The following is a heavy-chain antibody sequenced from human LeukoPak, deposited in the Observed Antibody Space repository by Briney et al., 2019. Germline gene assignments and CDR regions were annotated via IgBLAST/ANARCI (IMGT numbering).Heavy chain of an antibody. J-gene: IGHJ4*02. D-gene: IGHD2-15*01. CDR2: IDHSGRT. V-gene: IGHV4-30-2*06. CDR1: NGFINSGGYY. CDR3: AREVAVFDY. Sequence: PSQTLSLTCTVSNGFINSGGYYWTWLRQSPGKGLEWIGYIDHSGRTDYNPSLKSRLTILVDTSKNQFSLNLSSVTAADTAVYYCAREVAVFDYWGQGILVTVSP.